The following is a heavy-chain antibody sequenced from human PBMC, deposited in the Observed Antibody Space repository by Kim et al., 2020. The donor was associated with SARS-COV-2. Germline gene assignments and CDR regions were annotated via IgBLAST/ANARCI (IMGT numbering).Heavy chain of an antibody. Sequence: GGSLRLSCAASGFTFSSYAMHWVRQAPGKGLEWVAVISYDGSNKYYADSVKGRFTISRDNSKNTLYLQMNSLRAEDTAVYYCARENTAMVTNYFDYWGQGTLVTVSS. CDR1: GFTFSSYA. V-gene: IGHV3-30*04. CDR2: ISYDGSNK. J-gene: IGHJ4*02. D-gene: IGHD5-18*01. CDR3: ARENTAMVTNYFDY.